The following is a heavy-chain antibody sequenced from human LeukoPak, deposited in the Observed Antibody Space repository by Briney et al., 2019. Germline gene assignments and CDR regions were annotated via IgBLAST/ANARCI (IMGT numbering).Heavy chain of an antibody. J-gene: IGHJ4*02. CDR1: GGSISSYY. CDR2: IYYSGST. Sequence: SETLSLTCTVSGGSISSYYWSWICQPPGKGLEWIGSIYYSGSTYYTPSLKSRVTMSVDTSKNQFSLKLSSVTAADTAVYYCARTYSGSSRVDYWGQGALVTVSS. CDR3: ARTYSGSSRVDY. D-gene: IGHD1-26*01. V-gene: IGHV4-59*04.